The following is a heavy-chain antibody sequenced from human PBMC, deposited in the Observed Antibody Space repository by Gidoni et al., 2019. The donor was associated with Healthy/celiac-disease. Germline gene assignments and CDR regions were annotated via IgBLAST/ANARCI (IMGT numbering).Heavy chain of an antibody. CDR3: ARDIRRDGYITLDD. Sequence: QVQLLQSGAAVKKPGAPVKVSCMASAHPFTGYYMHWVRQAPRHGLEWIGWSNPNSGGTNYAQKFQGWVTMTRDTSISTAYMELSRLRADDTAVYYCARDIRRDGYITLDDWGQGTLVTVSS. D-gene: IGHD5-12*01. J-gene: IGHJ4*02. V-gene: IGHV1-2*04. CDR1: AHPFTGYY. CDR2: SNPNSGGT.